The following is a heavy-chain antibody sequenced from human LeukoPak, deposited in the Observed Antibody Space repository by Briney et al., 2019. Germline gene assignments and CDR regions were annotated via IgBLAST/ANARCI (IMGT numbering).Heavy chain of an antibody. D-gene: IGHD2-2*01. CDR2: ISHDVKTT. V-gene: IGHV3-30*04. J-gene: IGHJ4*02. Sequence: PGGSLRLSCVASGFSFSDSVIHWVRQAPGKGLEWVAVISHDVKTTYYADSAKGRFTISRDNSKDMLYLQIDSLRAEDTAIYFCAKDGPWRPAAEWGQGVLLTVSS. CDR1: GFSFSDSV. CDR3: AKDGPWRPAAE.